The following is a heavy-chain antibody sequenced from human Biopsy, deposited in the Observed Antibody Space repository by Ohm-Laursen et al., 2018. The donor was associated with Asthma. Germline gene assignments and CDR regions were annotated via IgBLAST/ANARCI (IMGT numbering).Heavy chain of an antibody. J-gene: IGHJ6*02. V-gene: IGHV3-30*18. Sequence: SLRLSCAATGFTFSSYGMYWVRQAPGKGLEWVAVISYDGSNKYYADSVKGRFTISRDNSKNTLYLQMNSLRAEDTAAYYCAKDTEGRYDFWSGLSYNYYGMDVWGQGTTVTVSS. CDR1: GFTFSSYG. CDR2: ISYDGSNK. CDR3: AKDTEGRYDFWSGLSYNYYGMDV. D-gene: IGHD3-3*01.